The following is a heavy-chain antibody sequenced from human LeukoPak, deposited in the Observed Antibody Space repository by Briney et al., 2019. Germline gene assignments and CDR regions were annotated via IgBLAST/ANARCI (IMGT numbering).Heavy chain of an antibody. V-gene: IGHV4-61*09. J-gene: IGHJ5*02. D-gene: IGHD5-24*01. CDR2: IYASGST. CDR3: ARDLVQMAQPAWFDP. CDR1: GGSISSGYYY. Sequence: SQTLSLTCSVSGGSISSGYYYWTWIRQPAGKGLEYIGHIYASGSTNYNPSLKSRVTISIDTSKNQFSLKLTSMTAADTAVYFCARDLVQMAQPAWFDPWGQGTLVTVSS.